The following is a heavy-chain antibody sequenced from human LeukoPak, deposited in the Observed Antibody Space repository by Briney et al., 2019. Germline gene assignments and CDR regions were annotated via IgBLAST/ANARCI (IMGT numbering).Heavy chain of an antibody. J-gene: IGHJ4*02. CDR3: ARAPYDYLCGSYRYTPDYSDY. Sequence: GGSLRLSCAPSRFTFSEYYMSWIPQAPGKGLEWVSHINSSGSTIYYAGCVTGRFTISRDNAKNPLYLQMNSLTAEATAVYYCARAPYDYLCGSYRYTPDYSDYWGQGTLVTVSS. CDR2: INSSGSTI. CDR1: RFTFSEYY. D-gene: IGHD3-16*02. V-gene: IGHV3-11*01.